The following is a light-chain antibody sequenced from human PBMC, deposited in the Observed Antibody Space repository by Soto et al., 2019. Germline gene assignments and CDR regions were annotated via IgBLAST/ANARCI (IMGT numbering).Light chain of an antibody. CDR3: SSYTTSSALV. V-gene: IGLV2-14*01. CDR2: EVS. J-gene: IGLJ2*01. Sequence: QSALTQPASVSGSPGRSITISCTGTSSDVGGYDYVSWYQQHPGKVPKLIIYEVSKRPSGVSHRFSGSKSGNTASLTISGLQTEDEADYYCSSYTTSSALVFGGGTKLTVL. CDR1: SSDVGGYDY.